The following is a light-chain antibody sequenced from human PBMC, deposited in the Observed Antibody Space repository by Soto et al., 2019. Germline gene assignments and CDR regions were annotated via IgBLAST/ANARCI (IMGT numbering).Light chain of an antibody. CDR1: SSDIGRYNY. CDR3: TSCITANTRCV. CDR2: EVN. V-gene: IGLV2-14*01. J-gene: IGLJ1*01. Sequence: QSVLTQPASVSGSPGQSITISCTGTSSDIGRYNYVSWFQQHPGKVPKLVIFEVNYRPSGVSDRFSGSKSGNTASLTITGLQAEDEADYYCTSCITANTRCVFGSGTK.